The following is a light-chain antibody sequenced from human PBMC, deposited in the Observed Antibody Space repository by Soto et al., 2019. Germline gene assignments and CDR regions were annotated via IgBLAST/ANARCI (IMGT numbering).Light chain of an antibody. V-gene: IGKV1-39*01. J-gene: IGKJ2*01. Sequence: IQMTQSPSSLSASVGDRVTITCRASQRITTYLNWYQQKPGKAPKLLISTSGTLQRGVPSRFSGSGSGTDVTLTITALRPEDFATYFCQQSYSIPYTFGQGTKLEIK. CDR3: QQSYSIPYT. CDR2: TSG. CDR1: QRITTY.